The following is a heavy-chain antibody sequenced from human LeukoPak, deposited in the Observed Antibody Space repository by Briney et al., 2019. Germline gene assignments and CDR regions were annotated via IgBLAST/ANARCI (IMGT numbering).Heavy chain of an antibody. CDR3: ARGYYDASGYYLAAY. CDR2: IYYSGST. J-gene: IGHJ4*02. V-gene: IGHV4-59*01. D-gene: IGHD3-22*01. CDR1: GGSISGYY. Sequence: SETLSLTCTVSGGSISGYYWSWIRQPPGKGLEWIGYIYYSGSTNYNPSLKSRVTLSVDTSKNQFSLKLTSVTAADTAVYYCARGYYDASGYYLAAYWGQGTLVTVSS.